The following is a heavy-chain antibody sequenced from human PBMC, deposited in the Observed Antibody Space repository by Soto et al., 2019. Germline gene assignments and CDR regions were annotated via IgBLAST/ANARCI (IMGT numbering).Heavy chain of an antibody. J-gene: IGHJ3*02. CDR2: MNPNSGNT. CDR1: GYTFTSYN. V-gene: IGHV1-8*01. D-gene: IGHD5-12*01. Sequence: QVQLVQSGAEVKKPGASVKVSCKASGYTFTSYNVNWARQATGQGLEWMGWMNPNSGNTGYAQKFQGRVTLTRNTSISTAEMKVSSLRSEDTAVYYCARASSGYGCDAFDMWGQGTMVTVSS. CDR3: ARASSGYGCDAFDM.